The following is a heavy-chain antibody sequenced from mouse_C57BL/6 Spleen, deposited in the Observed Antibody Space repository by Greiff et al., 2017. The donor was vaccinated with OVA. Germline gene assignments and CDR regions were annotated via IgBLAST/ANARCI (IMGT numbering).Heavy chain of an antibody. Sequence: EVKLVESGGGLVKPGGSLKLSCAASGFTFSSYTMSWVRQTPEKRLEWVATISGGGGNTYYPDSVKGRFTISRDNAKNTLYLQMSSLRSEDTALYYCARHGLSWFAYWGQGTLVTVSA. CDR1: GFTFSSYT. V-gene: IGHV5-9*01. CDR3: ARHGLSWFAY. J-gene: IGHJ3*01. CDR2: ISGGGGNT.